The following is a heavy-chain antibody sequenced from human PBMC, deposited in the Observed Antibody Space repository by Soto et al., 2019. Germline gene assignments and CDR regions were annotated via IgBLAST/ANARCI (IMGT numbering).Heavy chain of an antibody. CDR3: ERGPLYYDSTDTH. D-gene: IGHD3-22*01. J-gene: IGHJ4*02. Sequence: GGSLSLSCAASGFTFSSYAMHWVRQAPGKGLEWVAVISYDGSNKYYADSVKGRFTISRDNSKNTLYLQMNSLRAEDTAVYYCERGPLYYDSTDTHWGQGTLVTVSS. V-gene: IGHV3-30-3*01. CDR2: ISYDGSNK. CDR1: GFTFSSYA.